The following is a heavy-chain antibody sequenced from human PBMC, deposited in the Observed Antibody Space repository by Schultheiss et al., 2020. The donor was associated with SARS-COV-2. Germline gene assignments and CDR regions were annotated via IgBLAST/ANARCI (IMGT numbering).Heavy chain of an antibody. CDR2: IYYSGST. Sequence: SETLSLTCAVYGGSFSGYYWSWIRQPPGKGLEWIGYIYYSGSTNYNPSLKSRVTISVDTSKNQFSLKLSSVTAADTAVYYCARVAVRGVMFDYWGQGTLVTVSS. CDR3: ARVAVRGVMFDY. J-gene: IGHJ4*02. V-gene: IGHV4-34*01. D-gene: IGHD3-10*01. CDR1: GGSFSGYY.